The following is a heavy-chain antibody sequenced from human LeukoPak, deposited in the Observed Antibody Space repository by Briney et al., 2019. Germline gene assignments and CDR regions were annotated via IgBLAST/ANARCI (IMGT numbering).Heavy chain of an antibody. V-gene: IGHV3-30*04. D-gene: IGHD6-13*01. CDR1: GFTFSSYA. Sequence: GGSLRLSCAASGFTFSSYAMHWVRQAPGKGLEWVTVISSDGRNKYYADSVKGRFTISRDNSKNTPYLQMNSLRAEDTAVYYCARDSDIGAADYYFDYWGQGTLVTVSS. CDR2: ISSDGRNK. CDR3: ARDSDIGAADYYFDY. J-gene: IGHJ4*02.